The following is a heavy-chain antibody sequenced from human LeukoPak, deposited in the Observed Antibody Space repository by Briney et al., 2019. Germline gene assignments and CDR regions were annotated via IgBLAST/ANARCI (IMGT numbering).Heavy chain of an antibody. CDR1: GFTFSSYA. Sequence: PGGSLRLSCAASGFTFSSYAMSWVRQAPGKGLEWVSAISGGGGSTYYAESVKGRFTISRDNSKNTLYLQMNTLYLQMNSLRAEDTAVYYCAKDLSHSRGLGAFDIWGQGTMVTVSS. CDR2: ISGGGGST. V-gene: IGHV3-23*01. CDR3: AKDLSHSRGLGAFDI. D-gene: IGHD3-22*01. J-gene: IGHJ3*02.